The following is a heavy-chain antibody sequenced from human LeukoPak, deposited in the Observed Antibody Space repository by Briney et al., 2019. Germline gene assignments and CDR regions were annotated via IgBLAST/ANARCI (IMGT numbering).Heavy chain of an antibody. J-gene: IGHJ4*02. CDR1: GFTFSSYS. D-gene: IGHD3-22*01. CDR3: ARSRAHDSSGYFDY. Sequence: GGSLRLSCAASGFTFSSYSMNWVRQAPGKGLEWVSSISSSSSYLDYADSVKGRFTISRDNARNSLYLQMNSLRAGDTAVYYCARSRAHDSSGYFDYWGQGTLVTVSS. V-gene: IGHV3-21*01. CDR2: ISSSSSYL.